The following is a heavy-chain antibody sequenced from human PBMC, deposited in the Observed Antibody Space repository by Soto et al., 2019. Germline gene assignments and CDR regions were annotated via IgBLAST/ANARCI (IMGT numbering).Heavy chain of an antibody. J-gene: IGHJ6*02. V-gene: IGHV3-30*18. CDR2: ISNDGSNK. D-gene: IGHD2-15*01. CDR3: AKDEVRVVVVARDYHGMDV. Sequence: QVQLVESGGGVVQPGKSLRLSCAASGFTFSNYGMHWVRQAPGKGLEWVALISNDGSNKKYADSVKGRFTISRDNSKNTLYLQMKSLRGEDTAVYYCAKDEVRVVVVARDYHGMDVWGQGTTVTVSS. CDR1: GFTFSNYG.